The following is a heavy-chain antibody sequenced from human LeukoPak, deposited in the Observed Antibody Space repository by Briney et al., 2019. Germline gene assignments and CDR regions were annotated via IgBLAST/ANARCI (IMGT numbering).Heavy chain of an antibody. Sequence: GASVKVSCKASGYTSTSYGISWVRQAPGQGLEWMGWISAYNGNTNYAQKLQGRVTMTTDTSTSTAYMELRSLRSDDTAVYYCARVVSSSWTRSSDYWGQGTLVTVSS. CDR3: ARVVSSSWTRSSDY. CDR2: ISAYNGNT. CDR1: GYTSTSYG. D-gene: IGHD6-13*01. V-gene: IGHV1-18*01. J-gene: IGHJ4*02.